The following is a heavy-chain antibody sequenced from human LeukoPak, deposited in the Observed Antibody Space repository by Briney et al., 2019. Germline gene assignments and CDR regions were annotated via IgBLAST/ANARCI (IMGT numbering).Heavy chain of an antibody. CDR1: GGSLSSYY. Sequence: SETLSLTCTVSGGSLSSYYWSWIRQPPGKGLEWIGYIYYSGSTNYNPSLKSRVTISVETTKNKFSLKLSTVTAPDTAVCYFSRPVLYGSSWDGGAFDIWGQGTMVTVSS. J-gene: IGHJ3*02. V-gene: IGHV4-59*01. D-gene: IGHD6-13*01. CDR3: SRPVLYGSSWDGGAFDI. CDR2: IYYSGST.